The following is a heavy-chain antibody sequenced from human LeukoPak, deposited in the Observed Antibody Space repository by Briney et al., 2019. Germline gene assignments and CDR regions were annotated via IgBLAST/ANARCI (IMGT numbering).Heavy chain of an antibody. CDR1: GYTFTGYY. J-gene: IGHJ4*02. Sequence: ASVKVSCKASGYTFTGYYMYWVRQAPGQGLEWMGWINPNSGDTNYAQTFQGRVTMTRDTSITTAYMELSRLRSDDTAVYCCARGWRASNFDYWGQGTLVTVSS. D-gene: IGHD2-15*01. V-gene: IGHV1-2*02. CDR2: INPNSGDT. CDR3: ARGWRASNFDY.